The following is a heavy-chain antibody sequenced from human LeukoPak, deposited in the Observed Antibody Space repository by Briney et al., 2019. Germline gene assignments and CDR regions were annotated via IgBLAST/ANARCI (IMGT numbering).Heavy chain of an antibody. J-gene: IGHJ4*02. V-gene: IGHV3-7*01. Sequence: GGTLRLTCAASGFTISSNRMSWGRHAPGKGLEWVANIKQDGSEKYYEDSVKGRFTMSRDNAKNSLYLQLNSLRAEDTAVYYCAILGEKADFDYWGQGTLVTVSS. D-gene: IGHD3-16*01. CDR3: AILGEKADFDY. CDR1: GFTISSNR. CDR2: IKQDGSEK.